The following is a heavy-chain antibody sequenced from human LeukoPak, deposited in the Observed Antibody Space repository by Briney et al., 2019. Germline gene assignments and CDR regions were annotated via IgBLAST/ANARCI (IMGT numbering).Heavy chain of an antibody. CDR1: GGSFSGYH. V-gene: IGHV4-59*01. J-gene: IGHJ6*03. CDR2: IYYSGST. Sequence: PSETLSLACAVYGGSFSGYHWSWIRQPPGKGLEWIGYIYYSGSTNYNPSLKSRVTISVDTSKNQFSLKLSSVTAADTAVYYCAREIGSPYYDILTGYYEHYYYYYMDVWGKGTTVTISS. CDR3: AREIGSPYYDILTGYYEHYYYYYMDV. D-gene: IGHD3-9*01.